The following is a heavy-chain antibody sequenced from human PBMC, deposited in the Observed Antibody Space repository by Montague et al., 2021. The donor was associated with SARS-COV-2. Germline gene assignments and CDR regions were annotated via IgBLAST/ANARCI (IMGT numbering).Heavy chain of an antibody. V-gene: IGHV4-34*01. J-gene: IGHJ6*02. CDR3: ARVRYYGSGTSLGMDV. CDR1: GGSFSGYY. CDR2: INLSGST. D-gene: IGHD3-10*01. Sequence: SETLSLTCAVYGGSFSGYYWSWIRQPPGKGLEWIGEINLSGSTNYNPSLKSRVTISVDTSKNQFSLKLSSVTAADTVVYYCARVRYYGSGTSLGMDVWGQGTTVTVSS.